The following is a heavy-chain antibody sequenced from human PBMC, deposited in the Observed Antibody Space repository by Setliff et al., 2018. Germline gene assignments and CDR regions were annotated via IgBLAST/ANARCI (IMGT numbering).Heavy chain of an antibody. CDR1: GYSFTSYW. CDR3: ARQSRWGPQGGYSSGSWYRYGWFDP. Sequence: PGESLKISCKGSGYSFTSYWIGWVRQMPGKGLEWMGIIYPGDSDTRYSPSFQGQVTISADKSISTAYLQWSSLKASDTAMYYCARQSRWGPQGGYSSGSWYRYGWFDPWGQGTLVTVSS. D-gene: IGHD6-13*01. J-gene: IGHJ5*02. V-gene: IGHV5-51*01. CDR2: IYPGDSDT.